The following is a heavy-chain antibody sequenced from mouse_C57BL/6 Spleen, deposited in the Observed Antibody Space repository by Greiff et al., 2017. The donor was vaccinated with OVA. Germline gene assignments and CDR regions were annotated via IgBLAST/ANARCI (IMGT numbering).Heavy chain of an antibody. CDR1: GYSFTDYN. V-gene: IGHV1-39*01. CDR3: ARSGSSGSDYFDY. CDR2: INPNYGTT. Sequence: VQLQQSGPELVKPGASVKISCKASGYSFTDYNMNWVKQSNGKSLEWIGVINPNYGTTSYNQKFKGKATLTVDKSSSTAYMQLNSLTSEDSAVXYCARSGSSGSDYFDYWGQGTTLTVSS. D-gene: IGHD3-2*02. J-gene: IGHJ2*01.